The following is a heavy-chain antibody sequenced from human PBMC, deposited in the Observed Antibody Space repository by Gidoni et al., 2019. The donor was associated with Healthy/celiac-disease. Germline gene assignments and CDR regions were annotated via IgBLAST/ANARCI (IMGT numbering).Heavy chain of an antibody. CDR1: GFPFSSYS. CDR2: ISSSGSYI. Sequence: VQLVESGGGLVKPGGSLRLSCAASGFPFSSYSMNWVRQAPGKGLEWVSSISSSGSYIYYADSVKGRFTISRDNAKNSLYLQMNSLRAEDTAVYYCARDVLTIFGAFDIWGQGTMVTVSS. CDR3: ARDVLTIFGAFDI. V-gene: IGHV3-21*01. D-gene: IGHD3-3*01. J-gene: IGHJ3*02.